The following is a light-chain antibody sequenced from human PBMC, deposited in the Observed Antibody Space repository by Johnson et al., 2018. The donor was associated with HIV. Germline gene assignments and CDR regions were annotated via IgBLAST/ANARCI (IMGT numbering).Light chain of an antibody. CDR3: GTWDSSLNAYV. V-gene: IGLV1-51*01. CDR2: DNN. J-gene: IGLJ1*01. CDR1: SSNIGNNY. Sequence: QSVFTQPPSVSAAPGQKVTISCSGSSSNIGNNYVSWYQQLPGTAPKLLIYDNNKRPSGIPDRFSGSKSGTSATLGITGLQTGDEADYYCGTWDSSLNAYVFGAATKVAVL.